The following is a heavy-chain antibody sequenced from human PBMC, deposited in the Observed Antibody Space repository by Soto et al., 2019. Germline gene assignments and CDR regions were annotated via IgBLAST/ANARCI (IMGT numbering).Heavy chain of an antibody. CDR2: INHSGST. CDR1: GGSFSGYY. CDR3: ARPRGSSWYEYFQH. V-gene: IGHV4-34*01. Sequence: SETLSLTCAVYGGSFSGYYWSWIRQPPGKGLEWIGEINHSGSTNYNPSLKSRVTISVDTSKNQFSLKLSSVTAADTAVYYCARPRGSSWYEYFQHWGQGTLVTVSS. D-gene: IGHD6-13*01. J-gene: IGHJ1*01.